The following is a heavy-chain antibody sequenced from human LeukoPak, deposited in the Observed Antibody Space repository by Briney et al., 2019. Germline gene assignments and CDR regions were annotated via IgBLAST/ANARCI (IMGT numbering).Heavy chain of an antibody. CDR1: GFTFSSYG. Sequence: PGRSLRLSCAASGFTFSSYGMHWVRQAPGKGLEWVAVISYDGSNKYYADSVKGRFTISRDNSKNTLYLQMNSLRAEDTAVYYCARGYSSSSVAIDYWGQGTLVTVSS. J-gene: IGHJ4*02. CDR3: ARGYSSSSVAIDY. D-gene: IGHD6-6*01. CDR2: ISYDGSNK. V-gene: IGHV3-30*03.